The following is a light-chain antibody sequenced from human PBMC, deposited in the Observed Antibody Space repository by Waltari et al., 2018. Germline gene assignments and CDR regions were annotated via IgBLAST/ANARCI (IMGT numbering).Light chain of an antibody. CDR1: QSIITW. CDR3: QQYYNFPCT. V-gene: IGKV1-5*03. CDR2: KAS. J-gene: IGKJ2*02. Sequence: DIHMTQSPSTSSASLGDTVTITCQASQSIITWLAWYQQKPGKAPKLLIHKASTLKNGVPSKFSGSGSGTEFTLTISSLQPDDFATYYCQQYYNFPCTFGQGTKL.